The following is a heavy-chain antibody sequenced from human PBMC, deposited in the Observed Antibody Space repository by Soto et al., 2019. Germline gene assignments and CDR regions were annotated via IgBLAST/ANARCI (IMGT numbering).Heavy chain of an antibody. CDR1: GYTFTRYD. D-gene: IGHD3-22*01. CDR2: MNPNSGNT. J-gene: IGHJ4*02. CDR3: ARGMRYYDSSGSLHY. V-gene: IGHV1-8*01. Sequence: ASVKVSCKASGYTFTRYDINWGRQATGQGLEWMGWMNPNSGNTGYAQKFQGRVTMTRNTSISTAYMELSSLRSEDTAVYYCARGMRYYDSSGSLHYWRQGTLVTLS.